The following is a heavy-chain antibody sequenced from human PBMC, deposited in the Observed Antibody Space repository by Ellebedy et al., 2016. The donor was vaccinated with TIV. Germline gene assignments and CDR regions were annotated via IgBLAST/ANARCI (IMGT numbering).Heavy chain of an antibody. CDR3: ARRGSYGDYAVQVNSWFDS. CDR1: GFSFRSYW. J-gene: IGHJ5*01. CDR2: IYQDGSVQ. D-gene: IGHD4-17*01. V-gene: IGHV3-7*01. Sequence: GESLKISCAASGFSFRSYWMSWVRQAPGKGLELVANIYQDGSVQYYLDSVKGRFPISRDNAINSLFLQMNSLRAGDTAVYYCARRGSYGDYAVQVNSWFDSWGRGTLVTVSS.